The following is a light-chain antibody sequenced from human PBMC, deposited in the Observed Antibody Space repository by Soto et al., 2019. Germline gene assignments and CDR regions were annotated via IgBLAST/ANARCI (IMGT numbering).Light chain of an antibody. CDR1: QSISTW. CDR2: KAS. V-gene: IGKV1-5*03. J-gene: IGKJ1*01. Sequence: DIQMTQFPSTLSASVGDRVTITCRASQSISTWLAWYQQKPGKAPKLLIYKASSLESGVPSRFSGSGSGTEFTLTISSLQPDDFATYYCQQYNNSFGQGTKVE. CDR3: QQYNNS.